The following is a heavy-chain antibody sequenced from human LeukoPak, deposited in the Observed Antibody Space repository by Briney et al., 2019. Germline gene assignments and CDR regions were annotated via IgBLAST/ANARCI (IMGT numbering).Heavy chain of an antibody. Sequence: QSGGSLRLSCLASGFTFRNYAMTWVRQAPGKGLEWVAVISYDGSNKYYADSVKGRFTISRDNSKNTLYLQMNSLRAEDTAVYYCARGFSSSSWGVYYYMDVWGKGTTVTVSS. CDR1: GFTFRNYA. CDR2: ISYDGSNK. CDR3: ARGFSSSSWGVYYYMDV. V-gene: IGHV3-30*04. D-gene: IGHD6-6*01. J-gene: IGHJ6*03.